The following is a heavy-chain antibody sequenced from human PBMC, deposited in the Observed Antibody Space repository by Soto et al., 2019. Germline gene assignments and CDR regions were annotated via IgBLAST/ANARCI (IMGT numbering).Heavy chain of an antibody. V-gene: IGHV4-61*01. CDR3: QREAIAARRYLDH. CDR2: IYYSGST. Sequence: SETLSLTCTVSGGSVSSGSYYWSWIRQPPGKGLEWIGYIYYSGSTNYNPSLKSRVTISVDTSKNQFSLKLSSVTAADTAVYNWQREAIAARRYLDHWGQGNLITVSS. J-gene: IGHJ4*02. CDR1: GGSVSSGSYY. D-gene: IGHD6-6*01.